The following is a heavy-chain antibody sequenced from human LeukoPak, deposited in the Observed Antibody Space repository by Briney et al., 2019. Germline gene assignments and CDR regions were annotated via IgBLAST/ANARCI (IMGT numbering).Heavy chain of an antibody. CDR1: GFTFSSYG. D-gene: IGHD2-2*01. CDR2: ISYDGSNK. J-gene: IGHJ4*02. CDR3: AKGGKYQLLPFDY. Sequence: PGGSLRLFCAASGFTFSSYGMHWVRQAPGKGLEWVAVISYDGSNKYYADSVKGRFTISRDNSKNTLYLQMNSLRAEDTAVYYCAKGGKYQLLPFDYWGQGTLVTVSS. V-gene: IGHV3-30*18.